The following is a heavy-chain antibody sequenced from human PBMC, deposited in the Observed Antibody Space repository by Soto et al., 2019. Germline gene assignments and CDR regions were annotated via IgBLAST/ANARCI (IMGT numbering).Heavy chain of an antibody. Sequence: GGSLRLSCAASGFTFSSYSMNWVRQAPGKGLEWVSSISSSSSYIYYADSVKGRFTISRDNAKNSLYLQMNSLRAEDTAVYYCAREMAEVDTAMVYYYYYYGTDVRGKGPTVTVSS. CDR2: ISSSSSYI. D-gene: IGHD5-18*01. CDR1: GFTFSSYS. CDR3: AREMAEVDTAMVYYYYYYGTDV. V-gene: IGHV3-21*01. J-gene: IGHJ6*04.